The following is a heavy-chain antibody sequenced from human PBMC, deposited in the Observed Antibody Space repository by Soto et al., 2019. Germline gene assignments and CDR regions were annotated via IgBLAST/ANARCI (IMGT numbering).Heavy chain of an antibody. CDR2: ISSSSSTI. D-gene: IGHD2-15*01. V-gene: IGHV3-48*01. CDR3: ARDKGRSPLDY. J-gene: IGHJ4*02. CDR1: GFTFSSYS. Sequence: EVQLVEYGGGLVQPGGSLRLSCAASGFTFSSYSMNWVRQAPGKGLEWVSYISSSSSTIYYADSVKGRFTISRDNAKNSLYLQINSMRAEDTAVYYCARDKGRSPLDYWGQGTLVTVSS.